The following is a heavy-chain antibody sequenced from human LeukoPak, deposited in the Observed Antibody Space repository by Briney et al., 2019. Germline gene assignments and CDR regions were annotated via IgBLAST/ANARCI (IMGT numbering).Heavy chain of an antibody. CDR3: AKGTQLWPYEYYFDY. Sequence: GGSLRLSCVASGFSFSSYTMSWVRQAPGKGLEWVSAISGSGGSTYYADSVKGRFTISRDNSKNTLYLQMNSLRAEDTAVYYCAKGTQLWPYEYYFDYWGQGTLVTVSS. D-gene: IGHD5-18*01. CDR1: GFSFSSYT. CDR2: ISGSGGST. V-gene: IGHV3-23*01. J-gene: IGHJ4*02.